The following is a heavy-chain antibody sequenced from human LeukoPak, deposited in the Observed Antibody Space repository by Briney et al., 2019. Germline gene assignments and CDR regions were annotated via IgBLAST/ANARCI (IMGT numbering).Heavy chain of an antibody. CDR3: AKWAGGYSYFDY. CDR2: ISSNGGST. Sequence: GGSLRLSCAASGFTFSSYAMHWVRQAPGKGLEYVSAISSNGGSTYYANSVKGRFTISRDNSKNTLYLQMNSLRAEDTAVYNCAKWAGGYSYFDYWGQGTLVTVFS. V-gene: IGHV3-64*01. J-gene: IGHJ4*02. D-gene: IGHD3-22*01. CDR1: GFTFSSYA.